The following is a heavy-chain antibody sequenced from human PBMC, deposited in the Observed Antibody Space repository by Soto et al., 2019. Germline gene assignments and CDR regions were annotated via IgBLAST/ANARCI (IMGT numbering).Heavy chain of an antibody. CDR3: ARDLRYCSGGSCRYYYYGMDV. Sequence: SVKVSCKASGGTFSSYAISWVRQAPGQGLEWMGGIIPIFGTANYAQKFQGRVTITADESTSTAYMELSSLRSEDTAVYYCARDLRYCSGGSCRYYYYGMDVWGQGTTVTVSS. CDR2: IIPIFGTA. CDR1: GGTFSSYA. V-gene: IGHV1-69*13. D-gene: IGHD2-15*01. J-gene: IGHJ6*02.